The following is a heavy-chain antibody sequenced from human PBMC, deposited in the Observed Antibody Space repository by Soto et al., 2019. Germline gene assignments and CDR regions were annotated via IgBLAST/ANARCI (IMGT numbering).Heavy chain of an antibody. CDR1: GFIFSIYA. V-gene: IGHV3-64*04. CDR3: TEKKTM. D-gene: IGHD1-1*01. J-gene: IGHJ1*01. Sequence: PGGSLRLSCSGSGFIFSIYAIHWVRQAPGKGLEYVSFISIDGSRTHYADSVKGRFTISRDNSKNTAYLQMNSLKTEDTAVYYCTEKKTMWGQRILVTVSS. CDR2: ISIDGSRT.